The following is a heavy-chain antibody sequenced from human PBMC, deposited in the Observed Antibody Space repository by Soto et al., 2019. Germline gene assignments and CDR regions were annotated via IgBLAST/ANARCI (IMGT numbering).Heavy chain of an antibody. CDR2: IHTGGST. J-gene: IGHJ6*02. Sequence: PGGSLRLSCAAYGFIVNNNYMCWVRQAPGKGLEWVSVIHTGGSTYYADPVKGRFTISRENAKNSLYLQMNSLRAGDTAVYYCERGDSNWNYVGYHHGMDVWGQGTTVTVSS. CDR1: GFIVNNNY. V-gene: IGHV3-66*01. D-gene: IGHD1-7*01. CDR3: ERGDSNWNYVGYHHGMDV.